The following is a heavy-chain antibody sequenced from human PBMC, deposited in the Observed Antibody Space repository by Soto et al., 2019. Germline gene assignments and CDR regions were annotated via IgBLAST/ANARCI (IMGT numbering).Heavy chain of an antibody. Sequence: GESLKISCKDSGYSFTSYWISWVRQMPGKGLEWMGRIDPSDSYTNYSPSFQGHVTISADKSISTAYLQWSSLKASDTAMYYCANSEHSSSRDGLDVWGQGTTVTVSS. V-gene: IGHV5-10-1*01. CDR3: ANSEHSSSRDGLDV. CDR2: IDPSDSYT. CDR1: GYSFTSYW. J-gene: IGHJ6*02. D-gene: IGHD6-13*01.